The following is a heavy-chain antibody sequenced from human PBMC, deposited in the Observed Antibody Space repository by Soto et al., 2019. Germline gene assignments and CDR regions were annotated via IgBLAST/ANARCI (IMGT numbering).Heavy chain of an antibody. D-gene: IGHD3-22*01. CDR3: ARHFGGYYYPGPFDY. J-gene: IGHJ4*02. CDR1: GGSISSSSYY. Sequence: SETLSLTCTVSGGSISSSSYYWGWIRQPPGKGLEWIGSIYYSGSTYYNPSLKSRVTISVDTSKNQFSLKLSSVTAADTAVYYCARHFGGYYYPGPFDYWGQGTLVTVSS. V-gene: IGHV4-39*01. CDR2: IYYSGST.